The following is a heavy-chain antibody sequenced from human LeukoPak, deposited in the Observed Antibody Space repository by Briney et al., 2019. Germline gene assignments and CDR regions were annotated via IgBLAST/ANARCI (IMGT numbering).Heavy chain of an antibody. CDR3: ARDIVVVVAATPHFYYYYMDV. V-gene: IGHV4-39*07. Sequence: SETLSLTCTVSGDSISRSAYYWGWIRQPPGKGLEWIGTIYYSGTTYYNPSLKSRLTISLETSKNQFSLKLTSVTAADTAVYYCARDIVVVVAATPHFYYYYMDVWGKGTTVTISS. CDR1: GDSISRSAYY. J-gene: IGHJ6*03. D-gene: IGHD2-15*01. CDR2: IYYSGTT.